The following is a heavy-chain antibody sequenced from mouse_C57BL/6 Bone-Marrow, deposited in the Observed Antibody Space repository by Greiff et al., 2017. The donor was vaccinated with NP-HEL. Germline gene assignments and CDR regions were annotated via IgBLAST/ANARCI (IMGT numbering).Heavy chain of an antibody. CDR1: GISITTGNYR. D-gene: IGHD2-4*01. Sequence: DVKLVESGPGLVKPSQTVFLTCTVTGISITTGNYRWSWIRQFPGNKLEWIGYIYYSGTITYNPSLTSRTTITRDTPNNQFFLEMNSLTAEDTATYYSAREGGYDDGGDWYFDGWGTGTTVTVSS. CDR3: AREGGYDDGGDWYFDG. J-gene: IGHJ1*03. V-gene: IGHV3-5*01. CDR2: IYYSGTI.